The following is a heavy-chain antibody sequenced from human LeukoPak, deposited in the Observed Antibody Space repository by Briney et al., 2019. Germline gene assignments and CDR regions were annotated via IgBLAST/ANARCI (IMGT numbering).Heavy chain of an antibody. J-gene: IGHJ6*03. V-gene: IGHV3-30*04. CDR1: GFTFRNYA. Sequence: PGRSLRLSCAASGFTFRNYAMHWVRQAPGKGLEWVALISYDGRNTYYADSVKGRFTISRDNSKNTLYLQLTSLRAEDTAVYYCARDRSSGWPFYYYYYYMDVWGKGTTVSVSS. D-gene: IGHD6-19*01. CDR2: ISYDGRNT. CDR3: ARDRSSGWPFYYYYYYMDV.